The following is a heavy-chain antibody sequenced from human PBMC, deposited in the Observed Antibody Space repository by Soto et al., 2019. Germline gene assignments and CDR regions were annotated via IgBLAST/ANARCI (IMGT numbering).Heavy chain of an antibody. CDR1: GFTFSSYA. J-gene: IGHJ4*02. CDR3: AKTSDLYYYDSSGFDY. Sequence: EVQLLESGGGLVQPGGSLRLSCAASGFTFSSYAMSWVRQAPGKGLEWVSAISGSGGSTYYADSVKGRFTISRDNSKNTLYLQMNSLRAEDTAVYYCAKTSDLYYYDSSGFDYWGQGTLVTVSS. D-gene: IGHD3-22*01. V-gene: IGHV3-23*01. CDR2: ISGSGGST.